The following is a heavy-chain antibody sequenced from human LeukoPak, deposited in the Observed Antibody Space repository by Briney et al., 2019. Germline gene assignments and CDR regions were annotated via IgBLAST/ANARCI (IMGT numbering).Heavy chain of an antibody. CDR2: ISDSGDKT. J-gene: IGHJ6*02. V-gene: IGHV3-23*01. CDR1: GFSFTTNA. CDR3: ATQSPVRYYYYGMDV. D-gene: IGHD4-11*01. Sequence: PGGSLRLSCAASGFSFTTNAMNWVRQAPGKGLEWVSGISDSGDKTYYADSVKGRFTISRANHKNTLYLEMSSLGAEDTAVYYCATQSPVRYYYYGMDVWGQGTTVTVSS.